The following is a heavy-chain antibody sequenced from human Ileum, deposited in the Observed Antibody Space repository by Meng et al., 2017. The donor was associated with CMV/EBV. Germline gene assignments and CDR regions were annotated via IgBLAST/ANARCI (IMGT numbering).Heavy chain of an antibody. V-gene: IGHV4-39*07. CDR1: IGSTSSSTSY. CDR3: ARDVGRGLS. Sequence: LRPSCPVSIGSTSSSTSYWGWIRQPPGKGLEWIGSIYYTGSTYYNPSLKSPVTISVDTSRNQFSMKPKSVTAADTAVYDCARDVGRGLSWGQGTLVTVSS. J-gene: IGHJ5*02. D-gene: IGHD5-12*01. CDR2: IYYTGST.